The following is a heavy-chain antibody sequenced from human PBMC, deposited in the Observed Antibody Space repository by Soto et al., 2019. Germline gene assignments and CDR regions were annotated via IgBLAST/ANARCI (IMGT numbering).Heavy chain of an antibody. CDR1: GYTFTSHY. CDR3: ARGSGYYYDSSGYYYFDY. Sequence: GASVKVSCKASGYTFTSHYMYWVRQAPGQGLEWMGIINPSDGSTGYAQKFQGWVTMTRDTSISTAYMELSRLRSDDTAVYYCARGSGYYYDSSGYYYFDYWGQGTLVTVSS. D-gene: IGHD3-22*01. J-gene: IGHJ4*02. CDR2: INPSDGST. V-gene: IGHV1-46*01.